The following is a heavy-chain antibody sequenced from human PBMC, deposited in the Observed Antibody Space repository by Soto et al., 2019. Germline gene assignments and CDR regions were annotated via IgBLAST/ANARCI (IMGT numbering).Heavy chain of an antibody. J-gene: IGHJ1*01. CDR2: ISGSDGNT. Sequence: GWLRCAGSAFGCSFGSYALSWVRQAPGKGMEWVSTISGSDGNTFYADSVKVRFSIVRDPSQSNLYLQMNSLRAEDTAIYHCAPWSDLDDWGQGTRVT. D-gene: IGHD3-3*01. CDR1: GCSFGSYA. V-gene: IGHV3-23*01. CDR3: APWSDLDD.